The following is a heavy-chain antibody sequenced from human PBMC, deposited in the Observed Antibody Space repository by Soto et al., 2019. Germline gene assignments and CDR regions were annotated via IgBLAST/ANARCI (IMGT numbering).Heavy chain of an antibody. CDR2: IYYSGST. J-gene: IGHJ5*02. V-gene: IGHV4-31*03. Sequence: SETLSLTCTVSGGSISSGGYYWSWIRQHPGKGLEWIGYIYYSGSTYYNPSLKSRVTISVDTSKNQFSLKLSSVTAADTAVYYCXRDRRAGVDIGDNWFDPWGQGALVTVSS. CDR1: GGSISSGGYY. D-gene: IGHD5-12*01. CDR3: XRDRRAGVDIGDNWFDP.